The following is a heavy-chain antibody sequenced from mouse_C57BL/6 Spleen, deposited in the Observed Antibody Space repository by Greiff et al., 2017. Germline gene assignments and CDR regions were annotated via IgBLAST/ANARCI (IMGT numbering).Heavy chain of an antibody. Sequence: VQLKESGGGLVKPGGSLKLSCAASGFTFSDYGMHWVRQAPEKGLEWVAYISSGSSTIYYADTVKGRFTISRDNAKNTLFLQMTSLRSEDTAMYYCARQGGLLRYPYFDYWGQGTTLTVSS. CDR2: ISSGSSTI. J-gene: IGHJ2*01. CDR3: ARQGGLLRYPYFDY. V-gene: IGHV5-17*01. CDR1: GFTFSDYG. D-gene: IGHD1-1*01.